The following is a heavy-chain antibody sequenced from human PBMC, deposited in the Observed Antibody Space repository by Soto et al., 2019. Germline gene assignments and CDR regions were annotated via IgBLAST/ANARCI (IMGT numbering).Heavy chain of an antibody. CDR3: GRDGDQWDQSYLDY. V-gene: IGHV1-18*01. CDR2: INGNTGST. CDR1: GNFCSKYG. D-gene: IGHD1-26*01. Sequence: QVQLVQSGAEVKKPGASVKVSCKTPGNFCSKYGISWVRQAPGQGLEWMGWINGNTGSTNYAQKCRGRVTMTTDTSPGMVYMELSSLTSDDTAIYYCGRDGDQWDQSYLDYWGQGTLVSV. J-gene: IGHJ4*02.